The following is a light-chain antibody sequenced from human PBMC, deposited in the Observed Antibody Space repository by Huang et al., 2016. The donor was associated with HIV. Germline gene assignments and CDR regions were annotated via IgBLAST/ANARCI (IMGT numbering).Light chain of an antibody. Sequence: ENVLTQSPGTLSLSPGERAILSCRASQSVGYRYLAWYQQKPGQAPRLLIYGASTRATGIPNRFSGSWSGTDFTLTISRLEPEDFAVYYCHQYDDSPWTFGQGTKVEIK. J-gene: IGKJ1*01. V-gene: IGKV3-20*01. CDR1: QSVGYRY. CDR2: GAS. CDR3: HQYDDSPWT.